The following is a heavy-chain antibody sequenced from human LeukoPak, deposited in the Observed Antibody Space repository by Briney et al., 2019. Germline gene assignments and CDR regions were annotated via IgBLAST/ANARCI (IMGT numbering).Heavy chain of an antibody. CDR1: GDTFTNYG. V-gene: IGHV1-18*01. Sequence: GASVRVSCKASGDTFTNYGINWVRQAPGQGLEWMGWISACNGNTNYAQKLQGRVTMTTDTSTSTAYMELRSLRSDDTAVYYCAREGSYDILTGYHYYYGMDVWGQGTTVTVSS. D-gene: IGHD3-9*01. CDR3: AREGSYDILTGYHYYYGMDV. J-gene: IGHJ6*02. CDR2: ISACNGNT.